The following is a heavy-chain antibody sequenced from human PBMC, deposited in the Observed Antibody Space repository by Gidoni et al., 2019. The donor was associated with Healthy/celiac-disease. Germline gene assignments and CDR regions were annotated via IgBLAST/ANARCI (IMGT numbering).Heavy chain of an antibody. V-gene: IGHV3-21*01. J-gene: IGHJ6*03. CDR1: GFTFSSDS. CDR3: ARVLGPPTDSWVPQGYYYYMDV. Sequence: EVQLVESGGGLVKPGGSLRLSCAASGFTFSSDSMNWVRQAPGKGLEWVSSISSSSSYIYYADSVKGRFTISRDNAKNSLYLQMNSLRAEDTAVYYCARVLGPPTDSWVPQGYYYYMDVWGKGTTVTVSS. D-gene: IGHD1-1*01. CDR2: ISSSSSYI.